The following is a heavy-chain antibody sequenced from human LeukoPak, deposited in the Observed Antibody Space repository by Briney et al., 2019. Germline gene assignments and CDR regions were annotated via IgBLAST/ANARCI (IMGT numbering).Heavy chain of an antibody. CDR2: ISYDGSNK. CDR1: GFTFSSYG. Sequence: PGGSLRLSCAASGFTFSSYGMHWVRQAPGKGLEWVAVISYDGSNKYYADSVKGRFTISRDNSKNTLYLQMNSLRAEDTAVYYCAKDKEGDYGGNSAVPDYWGQGTLVTVSS. CDR3: AKDKEGDYGGNSAVPDY. J-gene: IGHJ4*02. D-gene: IGHD4-23*01. V-gene: IGHV3-30*18.